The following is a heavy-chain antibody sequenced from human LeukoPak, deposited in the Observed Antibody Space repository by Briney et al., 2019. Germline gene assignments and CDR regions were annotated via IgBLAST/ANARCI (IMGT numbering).Heavy chain of an antibody. Sequence: SQTLSLTCAVSGGSISSGGYSWSWIRQPPGKGLEWIGYIYHSGSTYYNPSLKSRVTISVDTSKNQFSLKLSSVTAADTAVYYCARGRPGPHYSKPYYYYYGMDVWGQGTTVTVSS. D-gene: IGHD4-11*01. V-gene: IGHV4-30-2*01. J-gene: IGHJ6*02. CDR1: GGSISSGGYS. CDR3: ARGRPGPHYSKPYYYYYGMDV. CDR2: IYHSGST.